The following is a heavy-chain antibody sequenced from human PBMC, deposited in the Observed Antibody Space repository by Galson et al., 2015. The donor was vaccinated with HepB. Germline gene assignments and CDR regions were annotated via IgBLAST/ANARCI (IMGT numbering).Heavy chain of an antibody. CDR3: ARDSIGAFGGVIAPLKY. V-gene: IGHV3-33*01. CDR2: IWYDGSNK. J-gene: IGHJ4*02. Sequence: SLRLSCAASGFTFSSYGMHWVRQAPGKGLEWVAVIWYDGSNKYYADSVKGRFTISRDNSKNTLYLQMNSLRAEDTAVYYCARDSIGAFGGVIAPLKYWGQGTLVNVSS. D-gene: IGHD3-16*02. CDR1: GFTFSSYG.